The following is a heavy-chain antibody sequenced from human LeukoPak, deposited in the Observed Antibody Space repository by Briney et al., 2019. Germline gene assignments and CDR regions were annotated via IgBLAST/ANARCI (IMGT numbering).Heavy chain of an antibody. D-gene: IGHD5-12*01. J-gene: IGHJ4*02. CDR3: AREVATLGYFDY. Sequence: SETLSLTCTVSGGSTSSGNYYWGWIRQPPGKGLEWIGSIYYSGSTYYNPSLKSRVTISVDTSKNQFSLKLSSVTAADTAVYYCAREVATLGYFDYWGQGTLVTVSS. CDR2: IYYSGST. CDR1: GGSTSSGNYY. V-gene: IGHV4-39*02.